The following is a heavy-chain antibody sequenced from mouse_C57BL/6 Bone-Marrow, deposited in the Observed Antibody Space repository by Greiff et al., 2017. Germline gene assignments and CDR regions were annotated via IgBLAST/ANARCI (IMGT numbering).Heavy chain of an antibody. V-gene: IGHV1-74*01. CDR1: GYTFPSYW. J-gene: IGHJ3*01. CDR2: IHPSDSDT. Sequence: QVQLQQPGAELVKPGASVKVSCKASGYTFPSYWMHWVKPRPGQGLEWIGRIHPSDSDTNYNQTFKVKATLTVNTSSFTAYMQISSLTSEDSAVYYCAPLHVFAYWGQGTLVTVSA. CDR3: APLHVFAY.